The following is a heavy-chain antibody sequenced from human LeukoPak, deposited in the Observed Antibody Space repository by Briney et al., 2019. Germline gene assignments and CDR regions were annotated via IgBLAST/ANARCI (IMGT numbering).Heavy chain of an antibody. CDR1: GFSFSSYN. CDR3: AELGITMIGGV. D-gene: IGHD3-10*02. J-gene: IGHJ6*04. CDR2: ISNSSSYI. V-gene: IGHV3-21*01. Sequence: GESLTLTCTVSGFSFSSYNKNGLRQPPGRGVEWVSSISNSSSYIYYADSVKGRFTISRDNAKNSLYLQMNSLRAEDTAVYYCAELGITMIGGVWGKGTTVTISS.